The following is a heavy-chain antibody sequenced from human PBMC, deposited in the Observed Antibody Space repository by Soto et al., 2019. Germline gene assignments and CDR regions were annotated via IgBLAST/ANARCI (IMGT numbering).Heavy chain of an antibody. CDR2: ISSSGSTI. D-gene: IGHD1-1*01. CDR3: ASELERRQVSLMRYFDL. V-gene: IGHV3-11*01. CDR1: GFTFSDYY. Sequence: QVQLVESGGGLVKPGGSLRLSCAASGFTFSDYYMSWIRQAPGKGLEGVSYISSSGSTIYYADSVKGRFTISRDNAKNSLYLQMNSLGAEDTAVYYCASELERRQVSLMRYFDLWGRGTLVTVSS. J-gene: IGHJ2*01.